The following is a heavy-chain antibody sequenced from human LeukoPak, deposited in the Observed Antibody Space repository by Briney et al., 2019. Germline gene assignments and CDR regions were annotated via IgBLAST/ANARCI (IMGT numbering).Heavy chain of an antibody. J-gene: IGHJ4*02. CDR1: GFTFSTYA. D-gene: IGHD2-2*01. CDR3: ARGSSTVDY. CDR2: ISSGGVNT. V-gene: IGHV3-64*02. Sequence: GGSLRLSCAASGFTFSTYAMHWVRQAPGKGLEHVSSISSGGVNTYYADSARGRFTISRDNSKNTLYLHMGSLRAEDMAVYYCARGSSTVDYWGQGTLVTVSS.